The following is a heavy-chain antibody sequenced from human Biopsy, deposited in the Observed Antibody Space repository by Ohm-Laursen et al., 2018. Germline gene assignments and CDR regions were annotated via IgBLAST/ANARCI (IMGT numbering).Heavy chain of an antibody. V-gene: IGHV1-58*01. J-gene: IGHJ6*02. CDR1: GFTFSSSA. CDR2: IVVGSGPT. Sequence: ASVKVSCKASGFTFSSSAVQWVRQARGQRLGWIGWIVVGSGPTNYAQKFQERVTITRGMSTSTAYMELTSLRSEDTAVYYCAATSTLYYYYYAMDVWDQGTTITVSS. CDR3: AATSTLYYYYYAMDV.